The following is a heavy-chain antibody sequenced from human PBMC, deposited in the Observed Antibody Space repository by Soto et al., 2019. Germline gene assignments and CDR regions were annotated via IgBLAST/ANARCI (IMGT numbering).Heavy chain of an antibody. CDR3: AKGIAVAGTDY. Sequence: QVQLQESGPGLVKPSQTLSLTCTVSCGSISSGGYYWSWIRQHPGKGLEWIGYIYYSGSTYYDPSLKRRVTTSVDTSKNQYSLKLSSVTAADTAVYYCAKGIAVAGTDYWGQGTLVTVSS. CDR2: IYYSGST. CDR1: CGSISSGGYY. J-gene: IGHJ4*02. V-gene: IGHV4-31*03. D-gene: IGHD6-19*01.